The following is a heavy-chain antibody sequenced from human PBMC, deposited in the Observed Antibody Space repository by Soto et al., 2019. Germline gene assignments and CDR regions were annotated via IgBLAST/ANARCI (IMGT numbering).Heavy chain of an antibody. CDR1: GGSISSYY. Sequence: SETLSLTCTVSGGSISSYYWSWIRQPPGKGLEWIGYIYYSGSTNYNPSLKSRVTISVDTSKNQFSLKLSSVTAADTAVYYCAKQGYSYGFPDSLDYWGQGTLVTAS. CDR3: AKQGYSYGFPDSLDY. CDR2: IYYSGST. D-gene: IGHD5-18*01. J-gene: IGHJ4*02. V-gene: IGHV4-59*08.